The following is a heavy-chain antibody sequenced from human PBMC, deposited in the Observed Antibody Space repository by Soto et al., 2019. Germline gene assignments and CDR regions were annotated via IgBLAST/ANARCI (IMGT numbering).Heavy chain of an antibody. Sequence: QVQLVQSGAEVQKPGSSVKVSCKASGGTFSSYAISWVRQAPGQGLEWMGGIIPIFGTANYAQKFQGRVTITADESTSTAYMELSSLRSEDTAVYYCATGDCSGGSCYSFASWFDPWGQGTLVTVSS. J-gene: IGHJ5*02. CDR2: IIPIFGTA. CDR3: ATGDCSGGSCYSFASWFDP. D-gene: IGHD2-15*01. CDR1: GGTFSSYA. V-gene: IGHV1-69*01.